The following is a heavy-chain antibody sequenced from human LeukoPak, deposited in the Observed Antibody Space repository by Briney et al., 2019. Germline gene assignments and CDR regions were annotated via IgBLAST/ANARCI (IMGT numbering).Heavy chain of an antibody. V-gene: IGHV3-53*01. CDR2: IYSGGST. CDR3: AISPYYYGSGTYFDY. Sequence: PGGSLRLSCAASGFTVSSNYMSWVRQAPGKGLEWVSVIYSGGSTYYADSVKGRFTISRDNSKNTLYLQMNSLRAEDTAVYYCAISPYYYGSGTYFDYWGQGTLVTVSS. CDR1: GFTVSSNY. D-gene: IGHD3-10*01. J-gene: IGHJ4*02.